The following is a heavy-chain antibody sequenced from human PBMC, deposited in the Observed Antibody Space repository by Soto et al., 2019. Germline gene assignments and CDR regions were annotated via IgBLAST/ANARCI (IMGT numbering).Heavy chain of an antibody. CDR1: GYNFTNYG. CDR3: ARGNERWDLPGTGNTFDV. CDR2: ISVYNGNT. D-gene: IGHD1-26*01. J-gene: IGHJ3*01. V-gene: IGHV1-18*01. Sequence: QGQLVQSGAEVKKPGASVKVSCRASGYNFTNYGLSWVRQAPGQGLEWMGWISVYNGNTNYPQKIQGRVTLTTDTTTKTAYMKPRSLRTDDTAMIYCARGNERWDLPGTGNTFDVWGQGTMVTVSS.